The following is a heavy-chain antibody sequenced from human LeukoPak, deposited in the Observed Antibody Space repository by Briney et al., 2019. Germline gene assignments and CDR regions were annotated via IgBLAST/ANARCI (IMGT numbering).Heavy chain of an antibody. J-gene: IGHJ4*02. Sequence: GGSLRLSCAASGFTFNSYAMSWVRQAPGKGLEWVSAISGSGGSTYYADSVKGRFTMSRDNSKNTLYLQMNSLRAEDTAVYYCAKDGTWIQLWLACWGQGTLVTVSS. D-gene: IGHD5-18*01. V-gene: IGHV3-23*01. CDR2: ISGSGGST. CDR3: AKDGTWIQLWLAC. CDR1: GFTFNSYA.